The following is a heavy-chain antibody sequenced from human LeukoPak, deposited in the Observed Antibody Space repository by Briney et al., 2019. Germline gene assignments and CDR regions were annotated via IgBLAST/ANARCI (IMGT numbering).Heavy chain of an antibody. CDR3: AREEEELVRDYYYYMDV. J-gene: IGHJ6*03. CDR1: GFIFSNFA. D-gene: IGHD1-26*01. CDR2: ISYDGSHT. V-gene: IGHV3-30*01. Sequence: PGGSLRLSCAASGFIFSNFAMHWVRQAPGKGLEWVALISYDGSHTYYADSMKVRFTISRNNSRNVFYLQMTSLSGDDSAVYYCAREEEELVRDYYYYMDVWGKGTTVTVSS.